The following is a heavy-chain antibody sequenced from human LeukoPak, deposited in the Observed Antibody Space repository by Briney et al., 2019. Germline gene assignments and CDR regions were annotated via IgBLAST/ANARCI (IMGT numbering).Heavy chain of an antibody. D-gene: IGHD3-10*01. CDR2: IDTSGSYT. Sequence: AGGSLRLSCAASGFTFSTYSMNWVRQAPGKGLEWVSFIDTSGSYTYYGDSMKGRFTISRDNAKNSLYLQMSGLRAEDTAVYYCARGRSITLLRGVAMSDGFDIWGQGAMVTVSS. J-gene: IGHJ3*02. V-gene: IGHV3-21*01. CDR1: GFTFSTYS. CDR3: ARGRSITLLRGVAMSDGFDI.